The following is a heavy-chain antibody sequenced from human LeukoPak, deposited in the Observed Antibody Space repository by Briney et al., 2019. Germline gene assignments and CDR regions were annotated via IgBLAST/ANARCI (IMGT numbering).Heavy chain of an antibody. CDR2: IYYSGST. Sequence: SETLSLTCTVSGGSISSGDYYWSWIRQPPGKGLEWIGYIYYSGSTYYNPSLKSRVTISVDTSKNQFSLKLSSVTAADTAVYYCARAGSGSYNYGMDVWGQGTTVTVSS. D-gene: IGHD1-26*01. CDR1: GGSISSGDYY. J-gene: IGHJ6*02. V-gene: IGHV4-30-4*01. CDR3: ARAGSGSYNYGMDV.